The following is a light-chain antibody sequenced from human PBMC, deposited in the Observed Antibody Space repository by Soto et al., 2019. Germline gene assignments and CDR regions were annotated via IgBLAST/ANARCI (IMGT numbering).Light chain of an antibody. CDR2: QVT. J-gene: IGLJ1*01. CDR3: TSHSSSDIFYV. Sequence: QSVLTQPASVSGSPGQSITISCTGTSSDIGGYYYVSWYQHHPGKAPKLLIYQVTNRPSRVSNRFSGSKSGNTASLTISGLQADHEADYYCTSHSSSDIFYVFGTGTKLTVL. CDR1: SSDIGGYYY. V-gene: IGLV2-14*01.